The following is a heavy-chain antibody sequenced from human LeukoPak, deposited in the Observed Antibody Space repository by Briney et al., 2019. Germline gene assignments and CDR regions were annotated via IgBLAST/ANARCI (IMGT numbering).Heavy chain of an antibody. CDR2: IKSKTDGGTT. CDR3: TTVESSWYSRLDY. D-gene: IGHD6-13*01. Sequence: PGGSLRLSCVASGFIFTNAWMSWVRQAPGQGLEWVGRIKSKTDGGTTDYAAPVKGRFTISRDNSKDKLYLQINSLKIEDTAVYYCTTVESSWYSRLDYWGQGTLVTVSS. V-gene: IGHV3-15*01. CDR1: GFIFTNAW. J-gene: IGHJ4*02.